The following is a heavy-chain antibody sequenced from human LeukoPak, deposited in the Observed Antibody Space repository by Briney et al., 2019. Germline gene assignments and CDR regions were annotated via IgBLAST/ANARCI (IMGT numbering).Heavy chain of an antibody. V-gene: IGHV3-48*03. J-gene: IGHJ3*02. CDR2: ISSSGSTI. CDR1: GFTFSSYE. D-gene: IGHD3-3*01. Sequence: GGSLRLSCAASGFTFSSYEMNWVRQAPGKGREWVSYISSSGSTIYYADSVKGRFTISRDNAKKSLYLQMNSLRAEDTAVYYCAKVAGVVIVNDAFDIWGQGTMVTVSS. CDR3: AKVAGVVIVNDAFDI.